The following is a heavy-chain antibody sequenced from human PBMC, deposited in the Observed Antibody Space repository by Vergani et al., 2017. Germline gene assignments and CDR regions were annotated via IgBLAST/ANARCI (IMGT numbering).Heavy chain of an antibody. CDR1: GYSFSCYD. Sequence: QVQLVQSGAEVKKPGASVKVSCRASGYSFSCYDISWVRQATGQGLEWMGWMNPNSGTTGYAQKSQGRVTMTRNTSINTAYMELSRLSFEDAAVYYCARSTDYPDDYVSSDYFRRTLDVWGKGTTVTVS. CDR3: ARSTDYPDDYVSSDYFRRTLDV. J-gene: IGHJ6*03. CDR2: MNPNSGTT. V-gene: IGHV1-8*01. D-gene: IGHD4/OR15-4a*01.